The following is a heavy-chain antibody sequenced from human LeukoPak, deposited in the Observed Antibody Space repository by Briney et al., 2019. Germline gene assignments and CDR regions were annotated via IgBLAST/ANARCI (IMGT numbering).Heavy chain of an antibody. Sequence: PGGSLRLSCAASGLSFSNFWMSWVRQAPGKGLEWVGNIKPDGSASYYVDSVKGRFTISRDNARNSLYLQMNSLEVEDTAVYFCASTQNLAAPGADYWGQGSLVAVSS. D-gene: IGHD6-13*01. V-gene: IGHV3-7*01. CDR3: ASTQNLAAPGADY. J-gene: IGHJ4*02. CDR1: GLSFSNFW. CDR2: IKPDGSAS.